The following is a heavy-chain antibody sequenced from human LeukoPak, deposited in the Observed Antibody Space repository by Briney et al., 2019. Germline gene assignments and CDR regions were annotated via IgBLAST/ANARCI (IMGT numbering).Heavy chain of an antibody. CDR2: ISPTGGNT. CDR3: AKDIQCTY. V-gene: IGHV3-23*01. Sequence: GESLRLSCAASGFTFSSYAMNWVRQAPGKGLEWVSLISPTGGNTFYADSVKGRFTISRDNSKNTLYLEMNSLRAEDTAVYFCAKDIQCTYWGQGALVTVSS. J-gene: IGHJ4*02. CDR1: GFTFSSYA. D-gene: IGHD2-8*01.